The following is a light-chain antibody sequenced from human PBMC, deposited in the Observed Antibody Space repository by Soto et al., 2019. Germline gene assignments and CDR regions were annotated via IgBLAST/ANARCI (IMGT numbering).Light chain of an antibody. J-gene: IGLJ1*01. Sequence: QSALTQPASVSGSPGQSITISCTGSSSDIGAYYFVSWYQHHPGEAPKLLLYEVTTRPSGVSSRFSGSKSGNTASLTISGLQADDEATSCCSSYTNATTPYVFGTGTKLNVL. CDR2: EVT. V-gene: IGLV2-14*01. CDR1: SSDIGAYYF. CDR3: SSYTNATTPYV.